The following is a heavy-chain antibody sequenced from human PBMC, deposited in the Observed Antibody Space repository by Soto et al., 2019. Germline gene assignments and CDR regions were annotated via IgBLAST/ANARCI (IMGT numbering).Heavy chain of an antibody. D-gene: IGHD2-15*01. Sequence: EVQLLESGGGLVQPGGSLRLSCAASGFTFSSYAMSWVRQAPGKGMEWVAAISGCGGSTYYADSVKGRFTISRDNSKNTLYLQMNSLRAEDAAVYYCAKDLVGSNADYFDYWGQGTLVTVSS. CDR1: GFTFSSYA. CDR2: ISGCGGST. CDR3: AKDLVGSNADYFDY. V-gene: IGHV3-23*01. J-gene: IGHJ4*02.